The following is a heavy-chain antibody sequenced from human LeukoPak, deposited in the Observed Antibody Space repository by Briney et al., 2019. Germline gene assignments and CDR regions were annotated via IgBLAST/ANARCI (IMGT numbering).Heavy chain of an antibody. CDR3: ARELQH. CDR2: IYNSGST. J-gene: IGHJ1*01. Sequence: SETLSLTCTVSGGSISSHYWSWIRQPPGKGLEWIGDIYNSGSTNYNPSLKSRVTISVDTSKNQFSLKLSSVTAADTAVYYCARELQHWGQGTLVTVSS. CDR1: GGSISSHY. V-gene: IGHV4-59*11.